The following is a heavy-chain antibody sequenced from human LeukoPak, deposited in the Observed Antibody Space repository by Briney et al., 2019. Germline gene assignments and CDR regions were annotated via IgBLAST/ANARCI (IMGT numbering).Heavy chain of an antibody. CDR3: ARHGSSGWYSPFDY. V-gene: IGHV4-59*08. J-gene: IGHJ4*02. D-gene: IGHD6-19*01. CDR2: IYYSGST. Sequence: SETLSLTCTVSGGSISSYHWSWLRQPPGKGLEWIGYIYYSGSTNYNPSLKSRVTISVDTSKNQFSLKLSSVTAADTAVYYCARHGSSGWYSPFDYWGQGTLVTVSS. CDR1: GGSISSYH.